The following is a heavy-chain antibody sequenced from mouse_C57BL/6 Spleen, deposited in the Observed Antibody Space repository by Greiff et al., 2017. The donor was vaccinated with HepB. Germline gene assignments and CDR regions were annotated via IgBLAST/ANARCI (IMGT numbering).Heavy chain of an antibody. CDR1: GYTFTSYG. Sequence: VQLQESGAELARPGASVKLSCKASGYTFTSYGISWVKQRTGQGLEWIGEIYPRSGHTYYNEKFKGKATLTADKSSSTAYMELRSLTSEASAVYFCAREGDYDDYWGQGTTLTVSS. J-gene: IGHJ2*01. CDR3: AREGDYDDY. D-gene: IGHD2-4*01. V-gene: IGHV1-81*01. CDR2: IYPRSGHT.